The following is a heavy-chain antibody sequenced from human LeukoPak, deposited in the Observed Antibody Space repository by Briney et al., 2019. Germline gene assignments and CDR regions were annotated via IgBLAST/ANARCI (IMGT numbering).Heavy chain of an antibody. CDR1: GFTFSSYG. D-gene: IGHD3-16*01. J-gene: IGHJ4*02. CDR3: ASPSVRGSYGPFDY. CDR2: ISSSGSTI. V-gene: IGHV3-48*04. Sequence: GGSLRLSCAASGFTFSSYGMSWVRQAPGKGLEWVSYISSSGSTIYYADSVKGRFTISRDNAKNSLYLQMNSLRAEDTAVYYCASPSVRGSYGPFDYWGQGTLVTVSS.